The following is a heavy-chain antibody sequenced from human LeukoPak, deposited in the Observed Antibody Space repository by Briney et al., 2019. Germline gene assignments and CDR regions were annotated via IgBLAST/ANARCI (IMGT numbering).Heavy chain of an antibody. V-gene: IGHV3-49*04. CDR2: IRSKAYGGTT. CDR1: GFTFGDYA. D-gene: IGHD3-22*01. J-gene: IGHJ4*02. CDR3: TRASAMIVVGNYFDY. Sequence: GGSLRLSCTASGFTFGDYAMSWVRQAPGKGLEWVGFIRSKAYGGTTEYAASVKGRFTISRDDSKSIAYLQMNSLKTEDTAVYYCTRASAMIVVGNYFDYWGQGTLVTVSS.